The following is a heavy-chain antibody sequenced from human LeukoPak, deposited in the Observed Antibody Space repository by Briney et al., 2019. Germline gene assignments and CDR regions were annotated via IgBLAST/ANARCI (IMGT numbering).Heavy chain of an antibody. CDR2: IYYSGST. V-gene: IGHV4-39*06. J-gene: IGHJ5*02. D-gene: IGHD4-23*01. Sequence: SETLSLTCTVSGGSISSSSYYWGWIRQPPGKELEWIGSIYYSGSTYYNPSLKSRVTISVDTSKNQFPLKLSSVTAADTAVYYCARGATTVITAWGQGTLVTVSS. CDR3: ARGATTVITA. CDR1: GGSISSSSYY.